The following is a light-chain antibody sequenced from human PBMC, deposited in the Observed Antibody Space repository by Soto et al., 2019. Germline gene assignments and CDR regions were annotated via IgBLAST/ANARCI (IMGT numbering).Light chain of an antibody. CDR1: QSVSSY. Sequence: EIVLTQSPATLSLSPGERATLSCRASQSVSSYLAWYQQKPGQAPRLLIYDASNRATGIPARFSGSGSGTDFPPTITSRAPENFTISKWQQRPTGPPVTFGGGTRGKIK. CDR3: QQRPTGPPVT. J-gene: IGKJ4*01. CDR2: DAS. V-gene: IGKV3-11*01.